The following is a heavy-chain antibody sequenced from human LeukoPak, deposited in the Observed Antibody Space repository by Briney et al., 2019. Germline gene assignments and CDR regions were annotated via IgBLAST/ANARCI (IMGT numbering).Heavy chain of an antibody. CDR2: IYSDNT. CDR1: GFTVSSNS. Sequence: GGSLRLSCTVSGFTVSSNSMSWVRQAPGKGLEWVSFIYSDNTHYSDSVKGRFTISRDNSKNTLYLQMNSLRAEDTAVYYCARRAGAYSHPYDYWGQGTLVSVSP. D-gene: IGHD4/OR15-4a*01. J-gene: IGHJ4*02. CDR3: ARRAGAYSHPYDY. V-gene: IGHV3-53*01.